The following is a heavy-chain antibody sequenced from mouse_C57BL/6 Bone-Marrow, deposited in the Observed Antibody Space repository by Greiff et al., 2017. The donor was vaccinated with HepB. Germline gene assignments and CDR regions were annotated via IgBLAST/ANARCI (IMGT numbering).Heavy chain of an antibody. V-gene: IGHV5-4*01. CDR1: GFTFSSYA. CDR3: ARESLLYYFDY. J-gene: IGHJ2*01. CDR2: ISDGGSYT. Sequence: EVQVVESGGGLVKPGGSLKISCAASGFTFSSYAMSWVRQTPEKRLEWVATISDGGSYTYYPDNVKGRFTISRDNAKNNLYLQMSHLKSEDTAMYYCARESLLYYFDYWGQGTTLTVSS.